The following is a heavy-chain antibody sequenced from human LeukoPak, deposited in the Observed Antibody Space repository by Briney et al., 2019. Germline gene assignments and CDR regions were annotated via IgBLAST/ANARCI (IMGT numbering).Heavy chain of an antibody. CDR3: AKLGGDTSGLLL. Sequence: PGGSLRLSCAASGFTFSSYAMYWVRQAPGKGLEWVSTIGGSGGSTYYADSVKGRFTISRDNSKNTLYLQMSSLRAEDTAVYFCAKLGGDTSGLLLWGQGTLVTVSS. V-gene: IGHV3-23*01. CDR2: IGGSGGST. J-gene: IGHJ4*02. D-gene: IGHD6-25*01. CDR1: GFTFSSYA.